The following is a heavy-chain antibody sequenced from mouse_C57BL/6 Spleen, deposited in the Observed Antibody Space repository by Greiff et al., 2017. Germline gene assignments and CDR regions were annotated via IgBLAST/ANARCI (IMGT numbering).Heavy chain of an antibody. CDR1: GYSITSGYY. J-gene: IGHJ2*01. Sequence: DVQLQEPGPGLVKPSQSLSLTCSVTGYSITSGYYWNWIRQFPGNKLEWMGYISYDGSNNYNPSLKNRISITRDTSKNQFFLKLDSVTTEDTATYYYAREDDYFDYWGQGTTLTVSS. CDR3: AREDDYFDY. V-gene: IGHV3-6*01. CDR2: ISYDGSN.